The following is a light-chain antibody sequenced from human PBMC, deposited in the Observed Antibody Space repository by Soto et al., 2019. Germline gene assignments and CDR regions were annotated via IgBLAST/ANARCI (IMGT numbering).Light chain of an antibody. V-gene: IGLV2-14*01. J-gene: IGLJ1*01. CDR3: TSFTSIHTYV. CDR1: SNDVGGYNF. CDR2: EVT. Sequence: LAQPASVSGSPGQSITISCTGTSNDVGGYNFVSWYQQHPDKAPRLMIYEVTNRPSGVSDRFSGSKSGNTASLTISGLQAEDEADYYCTSFTSIHTYVFGTGTKVTVL.